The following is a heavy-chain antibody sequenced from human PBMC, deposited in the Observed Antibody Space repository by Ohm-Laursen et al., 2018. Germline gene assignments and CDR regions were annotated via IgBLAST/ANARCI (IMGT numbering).Heavy chain of an antibody. D-gene: IGHD2-15*01. CDR2: ISNDGGAK. CDR3: AKERLPQRANALDI. CDR1: AFSFSTYA. J-gene: IGHJ3*02. V-gene: IGHV3-30*18. Sequence: SLRLSCSASAFSFSTYAMNWVRQAPGKGLEWVAVISNDGGAKDSADSVEGRFTISRDNSKNTLYLQMNSLSAEDTAVYYCAKERLPQRANALDIWGQGTMATVSS.